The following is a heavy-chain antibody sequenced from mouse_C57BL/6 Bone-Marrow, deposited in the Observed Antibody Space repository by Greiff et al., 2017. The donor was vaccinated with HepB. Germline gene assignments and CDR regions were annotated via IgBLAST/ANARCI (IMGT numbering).Heavy chain of an antibody. CDR2: IRLKSDNYAT. Sequence: EVKVEESGGGLVQPGGSMKLSCVASGFTFSNYWMNWVRQSPEKGLEWVAQIRLKSDNYATHYAESVKGRFTISRDDSKSSVYLQMNNLRAEDTGIYYCTEGGTTVVATGKLDFDYWGQGTTLTVSS. CDR1: GFTFSNYW. D-gene: IGHD1-1*01. J-gene: IGHJ2*01. V-gene: IGHV6-3*01. CDR3: TEGGTTVVATGKLDFDY.